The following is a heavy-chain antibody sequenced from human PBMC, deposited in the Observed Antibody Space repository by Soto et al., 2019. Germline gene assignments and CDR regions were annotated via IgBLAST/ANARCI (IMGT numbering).Heavy chain of an antibody. D-gene: IGHD6-19*01. CDR3: ARDYQAVAGLNLIGY. J-gene: IGHJ4*02. CDR1: GYTFTSYY. Sequence: AASVKVSCKASGYTFTSYYMHWVRQAPGQGLEWMGIINPSGGSTSYAQKFQGRVTMTRDTSTSTVYMELSSLRSEDTAVYYCARDYQAVAGLNLIGYWGQGTLVTVSS. V-gene: IGHV1-46*01. CDR2: INPSGGST.